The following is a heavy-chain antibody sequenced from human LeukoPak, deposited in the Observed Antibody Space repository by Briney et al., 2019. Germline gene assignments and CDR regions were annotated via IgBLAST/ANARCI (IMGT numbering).Heavy chain of an antibody. J-gene: IGHJ4*02. CDR1: GFTFSNYW. V-gene: IGHV3-7*04. D-gene: IGHD5-12*01. CDR2: IKEDGSAK. Sequence: PGGYLRLSCAASGFTFSNYWMNWVRQAPGKGLEWVANIKEDGSAKYYVDSMKGRFTISRDNAKNSLYLQINSLRAEDTAVYYCARDSPGYGGYSYWGQGTLVTVSS. CDR3: ARDSPGYGGYSY.